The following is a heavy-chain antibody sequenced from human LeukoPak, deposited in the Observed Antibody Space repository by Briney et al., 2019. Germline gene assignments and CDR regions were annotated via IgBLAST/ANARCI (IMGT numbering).Heavy chain of an antibody. Sequence: GGSLRLSCAASGFTFSSYSMNWVRQAPGKGLEWVSSISSSSSYIYYADSMKGRFTISRDNAKNSLYLQMNSLRAEDTAVYYCAREPAGYNFDYWGQGTLVTVSS. CDR1: GFTFSSYS. CDR3: AREPAGYNFDY. J-gene: IGHJ4*02. D-gene: IGHD5-24*01. CDR2: ISSSSSYI. V-gene: IGHV3-21*01.